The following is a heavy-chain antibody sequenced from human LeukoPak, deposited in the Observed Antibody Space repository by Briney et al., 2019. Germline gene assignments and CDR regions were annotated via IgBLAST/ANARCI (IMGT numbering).Heavy chain of an antibody. J-gene: IGHJ2*01. CDR1: GGSIRNYY. CDR2: IYHSGIT. CDR3: AREMRPRYFVSRGYFDL. Sequence: SETLSLTCTVSGGSIRNYYWTWIRQSPGKGLESIGYIYHSGITGYNPSLESRVTMSVDTSKDQFFLKLTSVTAADTAVYYCAREMRPRYFVSRGYFDLWGRGTLVTVSS. V-gene: IGHV4-59*01. D-gene: IGHD3-9*01.